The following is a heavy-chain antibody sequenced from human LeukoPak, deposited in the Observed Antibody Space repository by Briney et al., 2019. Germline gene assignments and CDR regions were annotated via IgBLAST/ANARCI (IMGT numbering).Heavy chain of an antibody. J-gene: IGHJ5*02. V-gene: IGHV1-69*06. CDR2: IIPIFGTA. D-gene: IGHD2-15*01. CDR3: ARDRAGYCSGGSCYSNWFDP. Sequence: SVKVSCKASGGTFSSYAISWVRQAPGQGLEWMGGIIPIFGTANYAQKFQGRVTITADKSTSTAYMELSSLRSEDTAVYYCARDRAGYCSGGSCYSNWFDPWGQGTLVTVSS. CDR1: GGTFSSYA.